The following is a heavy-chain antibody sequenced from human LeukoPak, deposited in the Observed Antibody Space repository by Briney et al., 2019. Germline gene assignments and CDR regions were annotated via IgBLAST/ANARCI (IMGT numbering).Heavy chain of an antibody. CDR2: IRYDGTYK. V-gene: IGHV3-30*02. Sequence: GGSLRLSCAASGFTFSSFGMHWVRQAPGKGLEWVAFIRYDGTYKYYADSVKGRFTISRDNSKNTLYLQMNSLRTEDTAVYYCAPRVVVITAPFDYWGQGTLVTVSS. CDR3: APRVVVITAPFDY. CDR1: GFTFSSFG. J-gene: IGHJ4*02. D-gene: IGHD2-21*01.